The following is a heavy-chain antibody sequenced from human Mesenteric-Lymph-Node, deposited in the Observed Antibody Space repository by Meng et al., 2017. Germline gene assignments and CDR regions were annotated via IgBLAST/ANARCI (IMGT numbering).Heavy chain of an antibody. CDR2: IYYSGST. CDR1: GGSISSYY. V-gene: IGHV4-59*08. CDR3: ARGGWSLDY. D-gene: IGHD2-15*01. J-gene: IGHJ4*02. Sequence: QVQLQESGPGLVKPSETLSLTCTVSGGSISSYYWCWIRQPPGKGLEWIEYIYYSGSTNYNPSLKSRVTISVDTSKNQFSRTLSSVTAADTAVYYCARGGWSLDYWGQGTLVTVSS.